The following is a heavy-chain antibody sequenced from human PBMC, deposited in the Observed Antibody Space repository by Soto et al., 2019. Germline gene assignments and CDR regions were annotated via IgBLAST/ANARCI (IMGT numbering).Heavy chain of an antibody. CDR2: ISYDGSNK. D-gene: IGHD6-13*01. J-gene: IGHJ6*02. CDR3: GRERAAPKWHYYNYGRDV. CDR1: GFTFSSYA. Sequence: QVQLVESGGGVVQPGRSLRLSCAASGFTFSSYAMHWVRQAPGKGLEWVAVISYDGSNKYYADSVKGRFTISRDNSKNSLYVKRTSLRAEHTVVYYCGRERAAPKWHYYNYGRDVWAQGPTVTVPS. V-gene: IGHV3-30-3*01.